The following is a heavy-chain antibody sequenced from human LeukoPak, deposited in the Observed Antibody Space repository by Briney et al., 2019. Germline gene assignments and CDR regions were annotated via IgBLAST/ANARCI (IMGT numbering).Heavy chain of an antibody. J-gene: IGHJ4*02. CDR3: ARWTSYGWGLDY. V-gene: IGHV1-18*04. D-gene: IGHD5-18*01. CDR2: ISAYNGNT. CDR1: SYTFTNYG. Sequence: ASVKVSCKASSYTFTNYGISWVRQAPGQGLEWMGWISAYNGNTNYAQKLQGRVTMTTDTSTSTAYMELRSLRSDDTAVYYCARWTSYGWGLDYWGQGTLVTVSS.